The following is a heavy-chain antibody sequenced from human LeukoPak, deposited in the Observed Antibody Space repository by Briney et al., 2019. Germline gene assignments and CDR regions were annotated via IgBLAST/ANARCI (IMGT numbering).Heavy chain of an antibody. CDR3: VEAVAGTYFDY. D-gene: IGHD6-19*01. CDR1: GYTFTGYY. Sequence: RASVKVSCKASGYTFTGYYMHWVRQAPGQGLGWIGWINPNSGGTNYAQKFQGRVTMTRDTSISTAYMELSRLRSDDTAVYYCVEAVAGTYFDYWGQGTLVTVSS. V-gene: IGHV1-2*02. CDR2: INPNSGGT. J-gene: IGHJ4*02.